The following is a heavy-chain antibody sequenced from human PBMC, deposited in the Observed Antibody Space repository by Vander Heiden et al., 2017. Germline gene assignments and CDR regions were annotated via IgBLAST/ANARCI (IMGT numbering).Heavy chain of an antibody. CDR2: ISGSSSTI. D-gene: IGHD6-13*01. V-gene: IGHV3-48*02. CDR1: AVPFSSYN. J-gene: IGHJ5*02. CDR3: ARDSSSWYSGWFDP. Sequence: EVQLVESGGGLGQPGGSLRLACAASAVPFSSYNMNWFRQAPGKALEWVSYISGSSSTIYYADSVKGRFTISRGNAKNSLYLQMNSLRDEDTAVYYCARDSSSWYSGWFDPWGQGTLVTVSS.